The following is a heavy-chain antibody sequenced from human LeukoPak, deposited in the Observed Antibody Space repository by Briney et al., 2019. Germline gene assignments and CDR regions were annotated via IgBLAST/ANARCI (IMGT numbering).Heavy chain of an antibody. J-gene: IGHJ4*02. CDR3: ARVNLSGYYYVVDY. D-gene: IGHD3-22*01. V-gene: IGHV3-20*04. CDR1: GFTFSSSG. Sequence: GGSLRLSCAASGFTFSSSGMSWVRQAPGKGLEWVSGINWNGGSTGYADSVKGRFTISRDNAKNSLYLQMNSLRAEDTALYYCARVNLSGYYYVVDYWGQGTLVTVSS. CDR2: INWNGGST.